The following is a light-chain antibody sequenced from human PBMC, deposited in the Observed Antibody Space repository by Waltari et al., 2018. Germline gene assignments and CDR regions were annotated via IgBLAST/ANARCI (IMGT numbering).Light chain of an antibody. CDR1: GNAVAVSHY. Sequence: QSALTQPPSVSGSPGQPITLSCPGTGNAVAVSHYVSWDQQHPAKAPKLVLYDVTKRPSGVSNRFSGSKSDNAASLTISGLQPEDEADYYCSSYASSATVIFGGGTKLTVL. CDR2: DVT. V-gene: IGLV2-14*03. CDR3: SSYASSATVI. J-gene: IGLJ2*01.